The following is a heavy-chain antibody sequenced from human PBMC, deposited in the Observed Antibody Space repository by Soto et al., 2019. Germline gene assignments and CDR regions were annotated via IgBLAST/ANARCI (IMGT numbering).Heavy chain of an antibody. J-gene: IGHJ4*02. V-gene: IGHV3-30*18. CDR3: AKGGRQWLVTSDFNY. Sequence: VQLVESGGGVVQPGRSLRLSCAASGFTFSDYAMHWVRQAPGNGLGWVAVVSHDGRNTHYADSVKGRFTISRDSSKNTVALEMTSLRAEDTAVYYCAKGGRQWLVTSDFNYWGQGALVTVSS. CDR2: VSHDGRNT. D-gene: IGHD6-19*01. CDR1: GFTFSDYA.